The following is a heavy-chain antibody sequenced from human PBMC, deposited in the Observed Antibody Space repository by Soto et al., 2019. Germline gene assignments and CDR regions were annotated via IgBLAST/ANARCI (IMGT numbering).Heavy chain of an antibody. CDR1: DGSISSDNYY. Sequence: QVQLQESGPGLVKPSQTLSLICTVSDGSISSDNYYWSWIRQHPGKGLEWIGYIYYSGSTYYNPSLKSRVTISVDTSKDQFSRKLSSVTAADTAMYYCARAGYGDYDRGIDYWGQGTLVTVSS. CDR3: ARAGYGDYDRGIDY. J-gene: IGHJ4*02. D-gene: IGHD4-17*01. CDR2: IYYSGST. V-gene: IGHV4-31*03.